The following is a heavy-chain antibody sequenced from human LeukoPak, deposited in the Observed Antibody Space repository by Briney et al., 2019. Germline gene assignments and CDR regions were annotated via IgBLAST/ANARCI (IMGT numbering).Heavy chain of an antibody. D-gene: IGHD4-23*01. J-gene: IGHJ4*02. V-gene: IGHV3-20*04. CDR1: GLTFDDYA. CDR3: ARDYGGSSPFDY. Sequence: GGSLRLSCAASGLTFDDYAMSWVRQTPGKGLEWVSGTNWDGGRTGYADSVKGRFTISRDNAKNSLYLQMNSLRVEDTAMYYCARDYGGSSPFDYWGQGTLVTVSS. CDR2: TNWDGGRT.